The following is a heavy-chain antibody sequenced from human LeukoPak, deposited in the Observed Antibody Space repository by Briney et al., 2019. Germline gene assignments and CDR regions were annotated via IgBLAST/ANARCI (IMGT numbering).Heavy chain of an antibody. V-gene: IGHV3-7*01. CDR3: ARGRFPLLPHAFDI. CDR1: GFTFSSYW. Sequence: GGSLRLSCAASGFTFSSYWMSWVRQAPGKGLEWVANIKQDGSEKYYVDSVKGRFTISRDNAKNSLYLQMNSLRAEDTAVYYCARGRFPLLPHAFDIWGQGTMVTVSS. J-gene: IGHJ3*02. CDR2: IKQDGSEK. D-gene: IGHD3-22*01.